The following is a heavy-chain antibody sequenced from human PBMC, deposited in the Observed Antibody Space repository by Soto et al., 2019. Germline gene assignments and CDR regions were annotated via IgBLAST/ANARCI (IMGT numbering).Heavy chain of an antibody. CDR1: GGSISSYY. V-gene: IGHV4-59*01. CDR3: ARADWNYLFGNWFDP. D-gene: IGHD1-7*01. J-gene: IGHJ5*02. CDR2: IYYSGST. Sequence: QVQLQESGPGLVKPSETLSLTCTVSGGSISSYYWSWIRQPPGKGLEWIGYIYYSGSTNYNPSLKSRVTISVDTSKNQFSLKLSSVTAADTVVYYCARADWNYLFGNWFDPWGQGTLVTVSS.